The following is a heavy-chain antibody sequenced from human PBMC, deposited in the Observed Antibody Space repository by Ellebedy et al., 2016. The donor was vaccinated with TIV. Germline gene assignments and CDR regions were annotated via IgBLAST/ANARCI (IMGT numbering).Heavy chain of an antibody. Sequence: MPGGSLRLSCTVSGGSISSSNYYWSWIRQLPGKGLEWIGEFNLGGTTNYNPSLKSRVTISVDTSKNQFSLKLNSVTAADTAVYYCAKWTVGYCSSASCYTGDYWGQGTLVTVSS. CDR2: FNLGGTT. CDR3: AKWTVGYCSSASCYTGDY. D-gene: IGHD2-2*02. CDR1: GGSISSSNYY. J-gene: IGHJ4*02. V-gene: IGHV4-39*07.